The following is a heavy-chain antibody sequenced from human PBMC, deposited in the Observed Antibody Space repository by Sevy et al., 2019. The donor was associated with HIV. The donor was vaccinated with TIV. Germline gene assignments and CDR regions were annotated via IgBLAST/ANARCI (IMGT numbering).Heavy chain of an antibody. D-gene: IGHD3-10*01. Sequence: GGSLRLSCAASGFTFRNYAMNWVRQAPGKGLERVALISYDGKNKYYSESVKDRFTISRDNSQNTLYLQMTSLRPEDSAVYHCAREGQLLFVYYFNYWGQGALVTLSS. CDR2: ISYDGKNK. CDR3: AREGQLLFVYYFNY. CDR1: GFTFRNYA. V-gene: IGHV3-30*04. J-gene: IGHJ4*02.